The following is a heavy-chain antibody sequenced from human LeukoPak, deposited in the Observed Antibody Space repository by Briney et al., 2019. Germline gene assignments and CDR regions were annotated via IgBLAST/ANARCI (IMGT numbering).Heavy chain of an antibody. V-gene: IGHV3-7*01. J-gene: IGHJ4*02. D-gene: IGHD1-7*01. CDR1: GFTFTTYW. CDR2: IRQDGSET. CDR3: ASRAGKPGNTPWCFDY. Sequence: GSLRLSCAASGFTFTTYWMTWVRQAPGKGPEWVANIRQDGSETNYVDSVRGRFTIARDNTKNSLYLQMTSLRGEDTAVYYCASRAGKPGNTPWCFDYWGQGALVTVSS.